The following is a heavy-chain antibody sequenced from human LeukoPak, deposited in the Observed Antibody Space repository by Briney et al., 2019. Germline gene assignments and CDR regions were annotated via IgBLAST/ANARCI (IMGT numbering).Heavy chain of an antibody. Sequence: GGSLRLSCTASGFALSSFGMHWVRQAPGKGLEWVAVVSDDGSNTYYADSVKGRFTISRDNSKNTLYLQLNSLRAEDTAVYYCAKDADTATIIYWYFDLWGRGTLVTVSS. CDR2: VSDDGSNT. CDR3: AKDADTATIIYWYFDL. J-gene: IGHJ2*01. D-gene: IGHD5-18*01. CDR1: GFALSSFG. V-gene: IGHV3-30*18.